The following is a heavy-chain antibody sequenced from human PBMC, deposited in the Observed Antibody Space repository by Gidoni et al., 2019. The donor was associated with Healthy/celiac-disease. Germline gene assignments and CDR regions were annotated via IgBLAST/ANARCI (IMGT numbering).Heavy chain of an antibody. CDR3: ARHGVVVVPAAPEGMDV. Sequence: EVQLVQSGAEVKKPGESLRISCKGSGYSFTSYWISWVRQMPGKGLEWMGRIDPSDSYTNYSPSFQGHVTISADKSISTAYLQWSSLKASDTAMYYCARHGVVVVPAAPEGMDVWGQGTTVTVSS. CDR2: IDPSDSYT. J-gene: IGHJ6*02. CDR1: GYSFTSYW. D-gene: IGHD2-2*01. V-gene: IGHV5-10-1*03.